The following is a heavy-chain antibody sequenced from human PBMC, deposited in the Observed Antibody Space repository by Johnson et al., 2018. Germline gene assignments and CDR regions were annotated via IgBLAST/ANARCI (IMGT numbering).Heavy chain of an antibody. D-gene: IGHD1-1*01. Sequence: EVQLLESGGGLVQPGGSLRLSCAASGFPFRSYWMSWVRQAPGKGLEWVAHIKNDGSETYYVDPVRGRFTISRDNAKNSVYLQMSSLRAEDTAVYYCGSTGRGMSVDFWGQGTVVTVSS. CDR2: IKNDGSET. J-gene: IGHJ3*01. CDR1: GFPFRSYW. V-gene: IGHV3-7*01. CDR3: GSTGRGMSVDF.